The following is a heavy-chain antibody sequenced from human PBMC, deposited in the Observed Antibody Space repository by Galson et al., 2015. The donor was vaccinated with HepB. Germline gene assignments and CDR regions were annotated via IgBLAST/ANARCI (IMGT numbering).Heavy chain of an antibody. J-gene: IGHJ4*02. V-gene: IGHV3-9*01. Sequence: SLRLSCAASGFTFDDYAIHWVRQAPGKGLEWVSGIGWNSAYIDFADSVKGRFTISRDNAKNSLYLQMNSLRPEDTALYYCAKARSTDAYKIFDHWGQGTPVTVSS. CDR1: GFTFDDYA. CDR3: AKARSTDAYKIFDH. D-gene: IGHD5-24*01. CDR2: IGWNSAYI.